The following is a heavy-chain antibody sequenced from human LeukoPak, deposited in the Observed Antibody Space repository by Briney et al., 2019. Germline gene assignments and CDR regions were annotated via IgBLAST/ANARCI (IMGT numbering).Heavy chain of an antibody. CDR3: ARDVSTHYDFCDY. Sequence: LSLTCAVYGGSFSGYYWSWIRQAPGKGLEWVSYISSSGSTIYYADSVKGRFTISRDNAKNSLYLQMNSLRAEDTAVYYCARDVSTHYDFCDYWGQGTLVTVSS. CDR2: ISSSGSTI. D-gene: IGHD3-3*01. J-gene: IGHJ4*02. V-gene: IGHV3-11*01. CDR1: GGSFSGYY.